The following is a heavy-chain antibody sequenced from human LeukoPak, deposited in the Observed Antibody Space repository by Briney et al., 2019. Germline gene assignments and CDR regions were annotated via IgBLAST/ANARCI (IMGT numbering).Heavy chain of an antibody. CDR3: ARYSGSYEVNYYYYYGMDV. V-gene: IGHV3-7*03. Sequence: GGSLRLSCAASGFTFSSYAMSWVRQAPGKGLEWVANIKQDGSEKYYVDSVKGRFTISRDNAKNSLYLQMNSLRAEDTAVYYCARYSGSYEVNYYYYYGMDVWGQGTTVTVSS. CDR1: GFTFSSYA. CDR2: IKQDGSEK. J-gene: IGHJ6*02. D-gene: IGHD1-26*01.